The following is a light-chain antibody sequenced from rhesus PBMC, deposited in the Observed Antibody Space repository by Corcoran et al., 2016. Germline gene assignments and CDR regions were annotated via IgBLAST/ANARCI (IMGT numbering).Light chain of an antibody. CDR2: YAN. CDR3: QQGYSTPFT. Sequence: DIQMSQSPSSLSASVGDRVTITCRASQGTSSYLNWYQQKPGKAPKLLIYYANSLASGVPSMFSGSGSGTDYTLTISSLQPEDFAPYYCQQGYSTPFTFGPGAKLDIK. CDR1: QGTSSY. V-gene: IGKV1-32*03. J-gene: IGKJ3*01.